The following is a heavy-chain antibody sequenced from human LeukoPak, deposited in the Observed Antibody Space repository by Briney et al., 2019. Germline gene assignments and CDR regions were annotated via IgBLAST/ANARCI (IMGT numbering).Heavy chain of an antibody. V-gene: IGHV3-66*01. CDR1: GFTVSSNY. CDR2: IYSGGST. J-gene: IGHJ4*02. D-gene: IGHD3-22*01. CDR3: ARDNRPYYYDSSGGPFDY. Sequence: GGSLRLSCAASGFTVSSNYMRWVRQAPGKGLEWVSVIYSGGSTYYADSVKGRFAISRDNSKNTLYLQMNSLRAEDTAVYYCARDNRPYYYDSSGGPFDYWGQGTLVTVSS.